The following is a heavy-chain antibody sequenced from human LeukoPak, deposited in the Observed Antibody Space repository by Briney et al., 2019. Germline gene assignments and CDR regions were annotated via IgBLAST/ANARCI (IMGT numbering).Heavy chain of an antibody. D-gene: IGHD6-13*01. CDR3: ARVYGSSWYGRFDY. Sequence: SVKVSCKASGGTFSSYAISWVRQAPGQGLEWMGGIIPIFGTANYAQKFQGRVTMTRDTSTSTVYMELSSLRSEDTAVYYCARVYGSSWYGRFDYWGQGTLVTVSS. J-gene: IGHJ4*02. V-gene: IGHV1-69*05. CDR1: GGTFSSYA. CDR2: IIPIFGTA.